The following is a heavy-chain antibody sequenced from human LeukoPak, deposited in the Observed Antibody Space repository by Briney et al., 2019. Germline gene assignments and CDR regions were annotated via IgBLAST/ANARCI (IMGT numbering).Heavy chain of an antibody. CDR1: GFPFSSYS. J-gene: IGHJ4*02. V-gene: IGHV3-21*01. D-gene: IGHD5-18*01. CDR2: NSSCSSYI. CDR3: VRDYSWEFDY. Sequence: PGGPLRLFCAASGFPFSSYSMNWVRQARGRGVEWVSSNSSCSSYIYYADCVKRRFTISRDNSKNNVYLQMYSLRVEYKSIYYCVRDYSWEFDYWGQGTVVTVSS.